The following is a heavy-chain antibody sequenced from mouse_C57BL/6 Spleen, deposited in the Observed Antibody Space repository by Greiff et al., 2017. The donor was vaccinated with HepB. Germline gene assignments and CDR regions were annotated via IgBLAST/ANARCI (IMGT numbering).Heavy chain of an antibody. Sequence: EVQVVESGPGLVKPSQSLSLTCSVTGYSITSGYYWNWIRQFPGNKLEWMGYISYDGSNNYNPSLKNRISITRDTSKNQFFLKLNSVTTEDTATYYCAREVTTVVAKNFWYFDVWGAGTTVTVSS. CDR2: ISYDGSN. V-gene: IGHV3-6*01. J-gene: IGHJ1*01. CDR3: AREVTTVVAKNFWYFDV. D-gene: IGHD1-1*01. CDR1: GYSITSGYY.